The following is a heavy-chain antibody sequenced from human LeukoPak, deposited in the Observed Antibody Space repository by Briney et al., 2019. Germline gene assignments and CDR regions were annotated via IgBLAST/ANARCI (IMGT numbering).Heavy chain of an antibody. V-gene: IGHV3-7*01. CDR2: IKQDGSEK. J-gene: IGHJ4*02. Sequence: GGSLRLSCAASGFTFSSYWMSWVRQAPGNGLEWVANIKQDGSEKYYVDSVEGRFTISRDNAKNSLYLQMNSLRAEDTAVYYCASARDPHFDYWGQGTLVTVSS. CDR1: GFTFSSYW. CDR3: ASARDPHFDY.